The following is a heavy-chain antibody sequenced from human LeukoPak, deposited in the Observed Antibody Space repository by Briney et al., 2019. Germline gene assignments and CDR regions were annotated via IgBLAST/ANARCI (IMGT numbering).Heavy chain of an antibody. V-gene: IGHV1-18*01. J-gene: IGHJ6*03. D-gene: IGHD6-6*01. CDR2: ISGYTGYT. CDR3: ARDAWGSSTSLGYYYYMDV. CDR1: YTSTNNG. Sequence: VASVKVSCTYTSTNNGVTWVRQAPGQGLEWVGRISGYTGYTNYAQKFQGRVSLTTERSTKTAYMELTYLRSDDTAVYYCARDAWGSSTSLGYYYYMDVWGEGTTVTVSS.